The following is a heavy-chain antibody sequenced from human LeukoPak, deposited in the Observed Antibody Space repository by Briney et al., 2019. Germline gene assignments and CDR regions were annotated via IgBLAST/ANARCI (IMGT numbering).Heavy chain of an antibody. V-gene: IGHV3-30*03. Sequence: PGRSLRLSCAASGFTFSSYGMHWVRQAPGKGLEWVAVISYDGSNKYYADSVKGRFTISRDNSKNTLYLQMNSLRAEDTAVYYCAREYCSSTSCYIAYWGQGTLVTVSS. D-gene: IGHD2-2*02. CDR3: AREYCSSTSCYIAY. CDR1: GFTFSSYG. CDR2: ISYDGSNK. J-gene: IGHJ4*02.